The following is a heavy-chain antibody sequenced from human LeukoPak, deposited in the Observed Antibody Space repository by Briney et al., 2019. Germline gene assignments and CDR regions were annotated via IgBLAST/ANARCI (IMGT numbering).Heavy chain of an antibody. J-gene: IGHJ3*02. CDR2: IRGAATT. CDR1: GFNFNAYT. V-gene: IGHV3-43*01. CDR3: AKGVRITMVRGAFDI. Sequence: GALRLSCATSGFNFNAYTMHWVRQAPGKGLEWVSFIRGAATTNYADSVKGRFTVSSDNAKNSLYLQMNSLRAEDTAVYYCAKGVRITMVRGAFDIWGQGTMVTVSS. D-gene: IGHD3-10*01.